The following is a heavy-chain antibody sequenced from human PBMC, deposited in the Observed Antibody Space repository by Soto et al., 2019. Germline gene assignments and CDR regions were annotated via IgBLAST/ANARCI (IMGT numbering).Heavy chain of an antibody. V-gene: IGHV4-59*08. D-gene: IGHD4-17*01. J-gene: IGHJ2*01. CDR3: ARRYPRTTVTTWYFDL. Sequence: QVQLQESGPGLVKPSETLSLTCTVSGGSISRYYWSWIRQPPRKGLEWIGYIYYSGSTNYNPSLKSRVTISVDTSKNQFSLKLSSVTAADTAVYYCARRYPRTTVTTWYFDLWGHGTLVTVSS. CDR2: IYYSGST. CDR1: GGSISRYY.